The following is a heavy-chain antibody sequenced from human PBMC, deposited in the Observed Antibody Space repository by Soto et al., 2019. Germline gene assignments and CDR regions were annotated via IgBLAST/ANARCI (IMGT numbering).Heavy chain of an antibody. CDR2: ISSSGSTI. V-gene: IGHV3-48*03. Sequence: EVQLVESGGGLVQPGGSLRLSCAASGFTFSSYEMNWVRQAPGKGLEWVSYISSSGSTIYYADSVKGRFTISRDNAKNSLYLQMNSLRAEDTAVYYCAREATVGTGGSDAFDIWGQGTMVTVSS. J-gene: IGHJ3*02. CDR1: GFTFSSYE. CDR3: AREATVGTGGSDAFDI. D-gene: IGHD4-17*01.